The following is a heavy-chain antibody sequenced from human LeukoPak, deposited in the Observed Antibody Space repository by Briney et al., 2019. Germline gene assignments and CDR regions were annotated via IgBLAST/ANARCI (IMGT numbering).Heavy chain of an antibody. J-gene: IGHJ3*02. V-gene: IGHV3-73*01. D-gene: IGHD3-9*01. Sequence: GGSLKLYCAASGFTFSGSAMHWVRQASGKGLEWVGRIRSKANSYATAYAASVKGRFTISRDDSKNTAYLQMNSLKTEDTAVYYCTRHYDILTGYYGGAFDIWGQETMVTVSS. CDR1: GFTFSGSA. CDR2: IRSKANSYAT. CDR3: TRHYDILTGYYGGAFDI.